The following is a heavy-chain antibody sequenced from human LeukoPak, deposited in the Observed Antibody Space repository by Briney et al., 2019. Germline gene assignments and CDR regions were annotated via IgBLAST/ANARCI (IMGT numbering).Heavy chain of an antibody. D-gene: IGHD2-21*02. J-gene: IGHJ3*02. CDR3: ARPYSYCGGDCPSWAFDI. CDR1: GYTSTGYY. Sequence: ASVKVSCKASGYTSTGYYMHWVRQAPGQGLEWMGRINPNSGGTNYAQKFQGRVTMTRDTPISTAYMELSRLRSDDTAVYYCARPYSYCGGDCPSWAFDIWGQGTMVTVSS. V-gene: IGHV1-2*06. CDR2: INPNSGGT.